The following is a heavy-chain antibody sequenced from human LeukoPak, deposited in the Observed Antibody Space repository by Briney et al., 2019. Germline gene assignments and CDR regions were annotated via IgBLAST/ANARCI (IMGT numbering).Heavy chain of an antibody. CDR1: VGSISPYY. D-gene: IGHD2-21*01. CDR2: MYYSGST. CDR3: ARHGGGGESYPRVFDD. Sequence: PSETLSLTRTASVGSISPYYRSWIRQPPGKGLEGIGYMYYSGSTNYNPSLKSRVTISVDSSKNQFLLKLSSGTAADAAMYYCARHGGGGESYPRVFDDWGRGNLVTVSS. J-gene: IGHJ4*02. V-gene: IGHV4-59*08.